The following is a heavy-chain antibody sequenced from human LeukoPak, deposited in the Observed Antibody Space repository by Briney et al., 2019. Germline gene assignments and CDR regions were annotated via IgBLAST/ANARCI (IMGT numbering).Heavy chain of an antibody. V-gene: IGHV4-59*01. D-gene: IGHD6-13*01. J-gene: IGHJ5*02. Sequence: SETLSLTCTVYGGSISSYYWSWIRQPPGKGLEWIGYIYHSGSTKYNPSLKSRVTISVDTSKKQFSLKLSSVTAADTAVYYCARFNFLLYSSSHNWFDPWGQGILVTVSS. CDR3: ARFNFLLYSSSHNWFDP. CDR1: GGSISSYY. CDR2: IYHSGST.